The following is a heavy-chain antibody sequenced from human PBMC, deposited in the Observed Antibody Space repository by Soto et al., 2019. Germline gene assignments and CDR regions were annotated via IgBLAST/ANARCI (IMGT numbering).Heavy chain of an antibody. D-gene: IGHD2-8*02. J-gene: IGHJ6*02. CDR3: ARSTGGHDGMDV. Sequence: SGPALLNASPTLTLPCTLTGFSLKTIGMCVSWIRQPTGKGLEWLALIDWDEDKYYSTPLRTRLTISKDTSKNQVVLTRTNMDPVDTSPCDCARSTGGHDGMDVWGQGTTVTVSS. V-gene: IGHV2-70*01. CDR2: IDWDEDK. CDR1: GFSLKTIGMC.